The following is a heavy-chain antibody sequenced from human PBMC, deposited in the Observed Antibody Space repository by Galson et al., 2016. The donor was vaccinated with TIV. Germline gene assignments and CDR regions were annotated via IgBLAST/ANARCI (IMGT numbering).Heavy chain of an antibody. V-gene: IGHV2-70*11. CDR1: GFSLNTDGMC. J-gene: IGHJ4*02. CDR2: IDWDDDK. D-gene: IGHD4-17*01. Sequence: PALVKPTQTVTLTCTFSGFSLNTDGMCVNWIRQPPGKALEWLARIDWDDDKYYSPFLKTRLTISKDTSKNQVVLTMTNMDPVDTATYYCARMVYGDYPPRFYFDYWGQGILVTVSS. CDR3: ARMVYGDYPPRFYFDY.